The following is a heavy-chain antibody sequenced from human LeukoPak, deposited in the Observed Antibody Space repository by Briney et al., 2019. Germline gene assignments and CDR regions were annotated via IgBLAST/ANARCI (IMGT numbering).Heavy chain of an antibody. CDR1: GFTFSSYS. V-gene: IGHV3-21*01. Sequence: GGSLRLSRAASGFTFSSYSMNWVRQAPGKGLEWASPISSSSSYIYYADSVKGRFTISRDNAKNSLYLQVNSLRAEDTAVYYCAREEVPAALWGQGTLVTVSS. CDR2: ISSSSSYI. CDR3: AREEVPAAL. J-gene: IGHJ4*02. D-gene: IGHD2-2*01.